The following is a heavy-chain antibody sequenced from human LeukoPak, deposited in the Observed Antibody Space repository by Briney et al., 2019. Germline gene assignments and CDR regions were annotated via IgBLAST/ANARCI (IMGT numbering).Heavy chain of an antibody. V-gene: IGHV3-30*18. CDR1: GFSFNNYA. CDR3: AKDLNTYRYDSRDLQH. CDR2: ISYDGSNR. Sequence: GGSLRLSCSASGFSFNNYAMSWIRQAPGKGLEWMAVISYDGSNRWYADSVKGRFTISRDNSKNTLYLQMNSLRPEDTAVYFCAKDLNTYRYDSRDLQHWGQVILVTVSS. D-gene: IGHD3-22*01. J-gene: IGHJ1*01.